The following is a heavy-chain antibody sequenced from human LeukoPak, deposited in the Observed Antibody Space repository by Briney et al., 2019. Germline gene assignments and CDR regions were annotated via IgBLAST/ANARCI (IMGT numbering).Heavy chain of an antibody. Sequence: GGSLRLSCAASGFTFSSYSMNWVRQAPGKGLEWVSSISSGSSYIYYADSVKGRFTISRDNAKNSLYLQMNSLRAEDTAVYYCARDSDSSSWPNFDYWGQGTLVTVSS. CDR3: ARDSDSSSWPNFDY. V-gene: IGHV3-21*01. D-gene: IGHD6-13*01. J-gene: IGHJ4*02. CDR2: ISSGSSYI. CDR1: GFTFSSYS.